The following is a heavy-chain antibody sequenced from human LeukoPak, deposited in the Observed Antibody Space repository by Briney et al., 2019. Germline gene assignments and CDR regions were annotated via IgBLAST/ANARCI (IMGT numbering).Heavy chain of an antibody. CDR3: ARARRWLHPEGDAFDI. CDR2: IYYSGST. Sequence: PSETLSLTCTVSGGSISSYYWSWIRQPPGKGLEWIGYIYYSGSTNYNPSLKSRVTISVDTSKNQFSLKLSSVTAADTAVYYCARARRWLHPEGDAFDIWGQGTMVTVSS. V-gene: IGHV4-59*01. D-gene: IGHD5-24*01. CDR1: GGSISSYY. J-gene: IGHJ3*02.